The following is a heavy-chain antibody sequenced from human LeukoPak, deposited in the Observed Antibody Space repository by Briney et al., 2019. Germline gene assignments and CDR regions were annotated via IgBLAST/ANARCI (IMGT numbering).Heavy chain of an antibody. CDR1: GFTFNNYA. V-gene: IGHV3-23*01. CDR3: VRGLGSGYSYAYGVY. CDR2: ISGSGGRI. Sequence: GGSLRLSCATSGFTFNNYAMSWVRQAPGRGLQWVSVISGSGGRINYADSVKGRFTISRDNAKNTVYLQMNSLRAEDTAVYYCVRGLGSGYSYAYGVYWGQGTLVTVSS. D-gene: IGHD5-18*01. J-gene: IGHJ4*02.